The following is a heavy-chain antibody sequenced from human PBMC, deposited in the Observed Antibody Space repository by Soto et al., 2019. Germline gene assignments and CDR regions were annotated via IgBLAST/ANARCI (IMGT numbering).Heavy chain of an antibody. Sequence: GGSLRLSCAASGFTFTRYSMNWVRQAPGKGLEWVSSISSTTNYIYYGDSMKGRFTISRDNAKNSPYLEMNSLGAEDTAVYYCARESEDLTSNFDYWGQGTLVTVSS. CDR3: ARESEDLTSNFDY. CDR2: ISSTTNYI. V-gene: IGHV3-21*06. CDR1: GFTFTRYS. J-gene: IGHJ4*02.